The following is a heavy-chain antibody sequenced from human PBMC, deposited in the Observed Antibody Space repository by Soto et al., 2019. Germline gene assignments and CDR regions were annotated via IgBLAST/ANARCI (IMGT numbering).Heavy chain of an antibody. V-gene: IGHV3-33*01. CDR1: GFTFSIFG. CDR2: IWYDGSNK. Sequence: QVQLVESGGGVMKPGRSQRLSCVASGFTFSIFGMHWVREAPGKGLECVALIWYDGSNKNYADSVKGRFTISRDDSKNTLYLQMNSRTAEDTAVYYCARDGDYSSTYWYYDLWGRGTRVTVSS. CDR3: ARDGDYSSTYWYYDL. J-gene: IGHJ2*01. D-gene: IGHD7-27*01.